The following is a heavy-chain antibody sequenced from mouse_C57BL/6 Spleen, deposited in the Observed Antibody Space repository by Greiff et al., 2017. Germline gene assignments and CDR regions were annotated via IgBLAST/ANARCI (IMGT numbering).Heavy chain of an antibody. CDR2: IDPSDSYT. Sequence: VQLQQPGAELVKPGASVKLSCKASGYTFTSYWMQWVKQRPGQGLEWIGEIDPSDSYTNYNQKFKGKATLTVDTSSSPAYMQLSSLTSEDSAVYYCARGAYYYGSSHWYFDVWGTGTTVTVSS. CDR1: GYTFTSYW. D-gene: IGHD1-1*01. J-gene: IGHJ1*03. V-gene: IGHV1-50*01. CDR3: ARGAYYYGSSHWYFDV.